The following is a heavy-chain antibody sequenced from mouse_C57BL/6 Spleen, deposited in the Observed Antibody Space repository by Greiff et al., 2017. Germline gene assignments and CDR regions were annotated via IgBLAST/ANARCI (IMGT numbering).Heavy chain of an antibody. D-gene: IGHD2-3*01. CDR3: ASGYDPLYAMDY. V-gene: IGHV1-80*01. Sequence: QVQLKESGAELVKPGASVKISCKASGYAFSSYWMNWVKQRPGKGLEWIGQIYPGDGDTNYNGKFKGKATLTADKSSSTAYMQLSSLTSEDSAVYFCASGYDPLYAMDYWGQGTSVTVSS. J-gene: IGHJ4*01. CDR1: GYAFSSYW. CDR2: IYPGDGDT.